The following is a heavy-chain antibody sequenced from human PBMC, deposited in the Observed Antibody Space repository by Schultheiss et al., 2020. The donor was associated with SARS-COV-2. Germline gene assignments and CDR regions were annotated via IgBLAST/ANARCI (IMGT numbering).Heavy chain of an antibody. V-gene: IGHV1-2*06. CDR2: INPNSGGT. Sequence: ASVKVSCKASGYTFTGYYMHWVRQAPGQGLEWMGRINPNSGGTNYAQKFQGRVTITADKSTSTAYMELSSLRSEDTAVYYCARGSTMATTIYYFDYWGQGTLVTVSS. J-gene: IGHJ4*02. D-gene: IGHD5-24*01. CDR3: ARGSTMATTIYYFDY. CDR1: GYTFTGYY.